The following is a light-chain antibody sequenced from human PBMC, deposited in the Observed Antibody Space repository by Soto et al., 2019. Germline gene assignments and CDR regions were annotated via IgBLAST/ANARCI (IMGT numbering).Light chain of an antibody. Sequence: EIVMTQSPATLSVSPGERATLSCRASQSVSSNLAWYQQKPGQAHRLLLYGASTRATGIPARFSGSGSGTEFTLTISSVQSEDFAVYYCQQYNNWPSWTLGQGTKVEIK. J-gene: IGKJ1*01. CDR1: QSVSSN. CDR2: GAS. V-gene: IGKV3-15*01. CDR3: QQYNNWPSWT.